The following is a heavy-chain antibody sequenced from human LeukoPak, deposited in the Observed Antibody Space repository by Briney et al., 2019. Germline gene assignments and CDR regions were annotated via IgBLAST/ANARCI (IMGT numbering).Heavy chain of an antibody. J-gene: IGHJ4*02. D-gene: IGHD3-3*01. CDR3: AISSLTYYDFWSGKDYFDY. Sequence: PGGSLRLSCAASGFTFSSYAMSWVRQAPGKGLEWVSAISGSGGSTYYADSVKGRFTISRDNSKNTLYLQMNSLRAEDTAVYYCAISSLTYYDFWSGKDYFDYWGQGTLVTVSS. V-gene: IGHV3-23*01. CDR1: GFTFSSYA. CDR2: ISGSGGST.